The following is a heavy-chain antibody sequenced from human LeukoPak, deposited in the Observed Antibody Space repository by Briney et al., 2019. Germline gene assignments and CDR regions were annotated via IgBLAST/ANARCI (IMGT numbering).Heavy chain of an antibody. J-gene: IGHJ6*02. D-gene: IGHD6-19*01. V-gene: IGHV4-30-4*01. CDR1: GGSISSGDYY. CDR3: ARDAGISSGWPYYYYYGMDV. CDR2: IYYSGST. Sequence: RTSQTLSLTCTVSGGSISSGDYYWSWIRQPPGKGLEWIGYIYYSGSTYYNPSLKSRVTISVDTSKNQFPLKLSSVTAADTAVYYCARDAGISSGWPYYYYYGMDVWGQGTTVTVSS.